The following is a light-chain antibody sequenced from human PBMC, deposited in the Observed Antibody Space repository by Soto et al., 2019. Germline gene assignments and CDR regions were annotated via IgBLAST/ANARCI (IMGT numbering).Light chain of an antibody. CDR2: GAS. J-gene: IGKJ2*01. CDR3: QQYNNWPPHT. Sequence: EIVMTQSPGTLSVSPGERATLSCTASQSVSSNLAWYQQKPGQAPRLLIYGASTRATGIPARFSGSGSGTEFTLTISSLQSEDFAVYYCQQYNNWPPHTFGQGTKLEIK. V-gene: IGKV3-15*01. CDR1: QSVSSN.